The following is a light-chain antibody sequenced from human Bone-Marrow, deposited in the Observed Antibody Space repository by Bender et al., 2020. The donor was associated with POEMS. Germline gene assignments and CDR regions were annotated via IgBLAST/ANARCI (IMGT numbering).Light chain of an antibody. Sequence: QPVLTQPPSVSAAPGQKVTISCSGSSSNIGSYYVYWYQQLPGTAPKLLIRDTDNRPSGIPDRFSGSRSGTSASLAINGLQSEDEADYYCAARDDSLKGVLFGGGTKLTVL. CDR2: DTD. CDR3: AARDDSLKGVL. CDR1: SSNIGSYY. J-gene: IGLJ2*01. V-gene: IGLV1-51*01.